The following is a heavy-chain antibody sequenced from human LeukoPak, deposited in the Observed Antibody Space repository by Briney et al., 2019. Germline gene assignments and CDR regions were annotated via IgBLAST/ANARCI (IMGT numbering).Heavy chain of an antibody. Sequence: SETLSLTCAVYGGSFSGYYWSWIRQPPGKGLEWIGEINHSGSTNYNPPLKSRVTISVDTSKNQFSLKLSSVTAADTAVYYCARGLASGYWGQGTLVTVSS. CDR2: INHSGST. V-gene: IGHV4-34*01. J-gene: IGHJ4*02. CDR3: ARGLASGY. D-gene: IGHD1-26*01. CDR1: GGSFSGYY.